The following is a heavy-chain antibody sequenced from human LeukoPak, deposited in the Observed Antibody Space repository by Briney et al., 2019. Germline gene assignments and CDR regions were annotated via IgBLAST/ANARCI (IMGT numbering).Heavy chain of an antibody. Sequence: SVKVSCNASAGTFSSYTISWVRQAPGQGLEWMGRIIPILGIANYAQKFQGRVTITADKSTSTAYMELSSLRSEDTAVYYCARLGGGGDEYFQHWGQGTLVTVSP. CDR2: IIPILGIA. CDR1: AGTFSSYT. CDR3: ARLGGGGDEYFQH. J-gene: IGHJ1*01. V-gene: IGHV1-69*02. D-gene: IGHD2-21*01.